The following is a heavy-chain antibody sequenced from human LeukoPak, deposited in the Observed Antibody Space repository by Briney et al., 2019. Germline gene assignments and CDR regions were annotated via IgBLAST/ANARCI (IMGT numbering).Heavy chain of an antibody. CDR1: GGSISSGGYY. V-gene: IGHV4-31*03. D-gene: IGHD3-22*01. Sequence: SETLSLTCTVSGGSISSGGYYWSWIRQHPGKGLEWIGYIYYSGSTYYNPSLKSRVTISVDTSKNQFSLKLSSVTAADTAVYYCARGRRDSSGYYYQEGAWGQGTLVTVSS. CDR3: ARGRRDSSGYYYQEGA. J-gene: IGHJ4*02. CDR2: IYYSGST.